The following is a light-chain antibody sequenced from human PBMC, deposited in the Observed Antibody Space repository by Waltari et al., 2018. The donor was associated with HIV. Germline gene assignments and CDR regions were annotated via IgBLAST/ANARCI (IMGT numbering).Light chain of an antibody. Sequence: NFILTQPHSVSESPGKTVTIPCTRSSGSIATNYVHWYQLRPGTSPTTVLYEDNQRPSGVPDRFSGSIDSSSNSASLTISGLKTEDEADYYCQSYDNTDVVFGGGTKLTVL. CDR1: SGSIATNY. V-gene: IGLV6-57*01. CDR2: EDN. CDR3: QSYDNTDVV. J-gene: IGLJ2*01.